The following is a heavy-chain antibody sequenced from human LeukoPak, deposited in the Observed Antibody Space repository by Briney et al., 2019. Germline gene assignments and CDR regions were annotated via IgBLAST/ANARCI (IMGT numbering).Heavy chain of an antibody. CDR2: INPNSGGT. J-gene: IGHJ4*02. V-gene: IGHV1-2*02. CDR1: GYTFTGYY. D-gene: IGHD3-10*01. Sequence: ASVKVSCKASGYTFTGYYMHWVRQAPGQGLEWMGWINPNSGGTNYAQKFQGRVTMTRDTSISTAYMELSRLRSDDTAVYYCARARQWFGESTDFDYWGQGTLVTVSS. CDR3: ARARQWFGESTDFDY.